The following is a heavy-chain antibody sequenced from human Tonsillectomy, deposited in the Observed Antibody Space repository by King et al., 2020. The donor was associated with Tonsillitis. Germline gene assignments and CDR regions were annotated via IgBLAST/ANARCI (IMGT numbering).Heavy chain of an antibody. D-gene: IGHD4-17*01. V-gene: IGHV4-59*01. Sequence: QLQESGPGLVKPSETLSLTCTVSGGSISSYYWSWIRQPPGKELEWIGDISYSGSTNYNPALRRRVTISLDTSKNQFSLKLSSVTAADTAVYYCARIHNSVTNAFDIWGQGTMVTVSS. J-gene: IGHJ3*02. CDR1: GGSISSYY. CDR3: ARIHNSVTNAFDI. CDR2: ISYSGST.